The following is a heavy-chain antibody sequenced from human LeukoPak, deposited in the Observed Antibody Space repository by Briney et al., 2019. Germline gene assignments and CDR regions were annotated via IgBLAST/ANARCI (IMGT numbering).Heavy chain of an antibody. V-gene: IGHV4-38-2*02. J-gene: IGHJ4*02. CDR3: ARGRLYQFDY. D-gene: IGHD2-8*01. CDR2: IYHSGNT. CDR1: GYSISSDYY. Sequence: SETLSLTCTVSGYSISSDYYWGWIRQPPGKGLEWIGSIYHSGNTFYNPSLKSRVTISVDTSKNQFSLKLSSVTAADTAVYYCARGRLYQFDYWGQGTLVTVSS.